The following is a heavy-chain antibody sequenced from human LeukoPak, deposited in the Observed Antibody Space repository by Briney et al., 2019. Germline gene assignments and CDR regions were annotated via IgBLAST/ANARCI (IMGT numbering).Heavy chain of an antibody. CDR2: INHSGST. V-gene: IGHV4-34*01. CDR3: ARGGIAVAGLDY. Sequence: SETLSLTCAVYGGSFSGYYWSWIRQPPGKGLEWIGEINHSGSTNYNPSLKSRVTISVDTSKNQFSLKLSSVTAADTAVYYCARGGIAVAGLDYWGQGTLVTVSS. CDR1: GGSFSGYY. J-gene: IGHJ4*02. D-gene: IGHD6-19*01.